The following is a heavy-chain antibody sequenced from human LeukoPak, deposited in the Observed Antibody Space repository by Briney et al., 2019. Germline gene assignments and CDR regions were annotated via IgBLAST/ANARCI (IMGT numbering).Heavy chain of an antibody. Sequence: SETLSLTCTVSGGSISSGSYYWSWIRQPAGKGLEWIGRIYTSGSTNYNPSLKSRVTISVDTSKNQFSLKLSSVTAADTAVYYCARSRPWGLVGYYMDVWGKGTTVTISS. J-gene: IGHJ6*03. V-gene: IGHV4-61*02. CDR1: GGSISSGSYY. CDR2: IYTSGST. CDR3: ARSRPWGLVGYYMDV. D-gene: IGHD3-16*01.